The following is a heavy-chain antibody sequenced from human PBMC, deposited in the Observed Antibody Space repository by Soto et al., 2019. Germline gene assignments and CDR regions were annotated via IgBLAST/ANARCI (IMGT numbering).Heavy chain of an antibody. CDR2: IIASGGAT. J-gene: IGHJ5*01. D-gene: IGHD1-1*01. V-gene: IGHV3-23*01. CDR1: GFTFSNYA. Sequence: PGRYLRLSCAASGFTFSNYAKSWGRQAPGKGLEWVSGIIASGGATFYADSVKGRFTISRDNSRNTVFLQMSSLRDEDTAVYYCAKDYNEVQSPILFYSRGPGTLVTVSS. CDR3: AKDYNEVQSPILFYS.